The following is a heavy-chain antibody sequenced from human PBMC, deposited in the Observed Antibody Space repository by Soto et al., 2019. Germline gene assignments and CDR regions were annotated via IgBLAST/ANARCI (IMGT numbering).Heavy chain of an antibody. D-gene: IGHD3-3*01. CDR2: IYPGDSDT. CDR1: GYSFTSYW. V-gene: IGHV5-51*01. Sequence: GESLKISGKGSGYSFTSYWIGWVRQMPGKGLEWMGIIYPGDSDTRYSPSFQGQVTISADKSISTAYLQWSSLKASDTAMYYCARHRITIFGVVPDSPYHMDVRGKGTTVTVS. J-gene: IGHJ6*03. CDR3: ARHRITIFGVVPDSPYHMDV.